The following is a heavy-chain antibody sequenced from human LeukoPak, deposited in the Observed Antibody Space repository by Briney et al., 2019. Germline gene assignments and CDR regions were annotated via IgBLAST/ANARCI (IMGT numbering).Heavy chain of an antibody. D-gene: IGHD2-2*01. CDR1: GFTFSNYW. CDR2: IKEDGSEK. Sequence: GGSLRLSCVASGFTFSNYWMNWVRQAPGKGLEWVANIKEDGSEKYYVDSVKGRFTISRDNAKNSLYLQMSSLRDEDTAVYYCARGRRDTQYQVFDYWGLGTLVTVSS. J-gene: IGHJ4*02. CDR3: ARGRRDTQYQVFDY. V-gene: IGHV3-7*01.